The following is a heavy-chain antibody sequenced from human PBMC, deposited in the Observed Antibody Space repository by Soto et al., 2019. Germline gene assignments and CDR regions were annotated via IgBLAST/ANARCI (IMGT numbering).Heavy chain of an antibody. J-gene: IGHJ4*02. CDR2: IYYSGST. V-gene: IGHV4-59*08. CDR3: ASLAEWKEEGNYYDSSGYYFDY. CDR1: GGSISSYY. Sequence: SETLSLTCTVSGGSISSYYWSWIRQPPGKGLEWIGYIYYSGSTNYNPSLKSRVTISVDTSKNQFSLKLSSVTAADTAVYYCASLAEWKEEGNYYDSSGYYFDYWGQGTLVTVSS. D-gene: IGHD3-22*01.